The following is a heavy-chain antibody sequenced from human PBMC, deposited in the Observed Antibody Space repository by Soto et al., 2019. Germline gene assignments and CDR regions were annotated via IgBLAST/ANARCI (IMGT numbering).Heavy chain of an antibody. J-gene: IGHJ6*02. CDR2: ISYDGSNK. CDR3: ARGYGKAFIRDTAMTKGYYYYYGMDV. CDR1: GFTFSSYA. D-gene: IGHD5-18*01. Sequence: GGSLRLSCAASGFTFSSYAMHWVRQAPGKGLEWVAVISYDGSNKYYADSVKGRFTISRDNSKNTLYLQMNSLRAEDTAVYYCARGYGKAFIRDTAMTKGYYYYYGMDVWGQGTTVTVSS. V-gene: IGHV3-30-3*01.